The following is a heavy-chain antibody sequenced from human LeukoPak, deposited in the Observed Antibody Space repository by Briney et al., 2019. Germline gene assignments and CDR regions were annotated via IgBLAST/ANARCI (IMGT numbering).Heavy chain of an antibody. CDR1: GGSISSYY. D-gene: IGHD7-27*01. J-gene: IGHJ4*02. Sequence: SETLSLTCTVSGGSISSYYWSWIRQPAGKGLEWIGSIDSGGNTYYKLSLRSRVTISADTSKNQFSLRLNSATAADTAVYYCVRDRGNWVVDYWGQGTLVTVSS. CDR2: IDSGGNT. V-gene: IGHV4-4*07. CDR3: VRDRGNWVVDY.